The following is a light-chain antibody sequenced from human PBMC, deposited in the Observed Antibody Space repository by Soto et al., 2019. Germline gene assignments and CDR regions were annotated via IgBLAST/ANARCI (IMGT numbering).Light chain of an antibody. J-gene: IGKJ2*01. CDR3: MQALQTPYT. CDR1: QRLLHSNGNIF. Sequence: EIVMTQSPPSLTVTPGEPASISCRSSQRLLHSNGNIFLDWYLQKPGQSPQLLIYLGSNRASGVPDTVSGSGAGTDFTLKISRVEAEDVGVYYCMQALQTPYTFGQGTKLEIK. CDR2: LGS. V-gene: IGKV2-28*01.